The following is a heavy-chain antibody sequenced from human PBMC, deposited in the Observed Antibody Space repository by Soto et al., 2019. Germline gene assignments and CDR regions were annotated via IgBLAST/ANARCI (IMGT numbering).Heavy chain of an antibody. CDR1: GFTFSSYS. V-gene: IGHV3-21*01. Sequence: PGGSLILSCAASGFTFSSYSMNWVRQAPGKGLEWVSSISSSSSYIYYADSVKGRFTISRDNAKNSLYLQMNSLRAEDTAVYYCAREPIKPPNWGPAGMDVWGQGTTVTVSS. J-gene: IGHJ6*02. CDR3: AREPIKPPNWGPAGMDV. D-gene: IGHD7-27*01. CDR2: ISSSSSYI.